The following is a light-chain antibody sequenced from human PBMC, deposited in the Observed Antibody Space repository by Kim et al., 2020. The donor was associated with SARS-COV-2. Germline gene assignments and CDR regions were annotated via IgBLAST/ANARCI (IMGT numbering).Light chain of an antibody. CDR3: LQHNGFPRT. CDR1: QDISDS. J-gene: IGKJ1*01. CDR2: AAS. V-gene: IGKV1-17*03. Sequence: DIQMTQSPSAMSASVGDRVTITCRASQDISDSLVWFQHKPGQAPKRLIYAASSLQSGVPSRFSGSGSGTEFVFTISSLQPEDFAIYYCLQHNGFPRTFGQGTKVDIK.